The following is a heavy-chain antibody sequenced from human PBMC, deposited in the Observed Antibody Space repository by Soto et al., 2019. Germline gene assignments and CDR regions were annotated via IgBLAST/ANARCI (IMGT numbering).Heavy chain of an antibody. CDR2: IYYSGST. D-gene: IGHD6-6*01. CDR3: ARHIDEYSSSSARFDP. Sequence: SETLSLTCTVSGGSISSYYWSWIRQPPGKGLEWIGYIYYSGSTYYNPSLKSRVTISVDTSKNQFSLKLSSVTAADTAVYYCARHIDEYSSSSARFDPWGQGTLVTVSS. CDR1: GGSISSYY. V-gene: IGHV4-59*08. J-gene: IGHJ5*02.